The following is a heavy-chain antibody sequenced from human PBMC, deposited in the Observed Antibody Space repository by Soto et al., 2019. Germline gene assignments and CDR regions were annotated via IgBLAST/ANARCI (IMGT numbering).Heavy chain of an antibody. CDR1: GYTFTSYD. J-gene: IGHJ4*02. V-gene: IGHV1-8*01. CDR3: AREHSSSWRFDY. D-gene: IGHD6-13*01. CDR2: MNPNSGNT. Sequence: QVQLVQSGAEVKKPGASVKVSCKASGYTFTSYDINWVRQATGQGLEWMGWMNPNSGNTGYAQKSQGSVTMTRNTSISTAYMELSSLRSEDTVVYYCAREHSSSWRFDYWGQGTLVTVSS.